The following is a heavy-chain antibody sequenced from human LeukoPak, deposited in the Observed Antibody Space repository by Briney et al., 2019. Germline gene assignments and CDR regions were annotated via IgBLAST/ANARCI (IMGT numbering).Heavy chain of an antibody. CDR2: FDPDDGET. CDR3: AIVDYYGSGSFGY. Sequence: GASVKVSCKVSGYTPTELSMHWVRLAPGKGLEWMGGFDPDDGETIYAQKFEGRVTMTEDTSTDTAYMELSSLRSEDTAVYYCAIVDYYGSGSFGYWGQGTLVTVSS. CDR1: GYTPTELS. D-gene: IGHD3-10*01. J-gene: IGHJ4*02. V-gene: IGHV1-24*01.